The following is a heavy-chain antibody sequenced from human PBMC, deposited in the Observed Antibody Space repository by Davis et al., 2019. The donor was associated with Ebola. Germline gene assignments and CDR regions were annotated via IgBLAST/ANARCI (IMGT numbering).Heavy chain of an antibody. CDR3: AGSSRTSISDSGHGYNYFAP. CDR1: GGSISSYY. Sequence: MPSETLSLTCTVSGGSISSYYWSWIRQPPGKGLEWIGYIYYSGSTNYNPSLKSRVTISVDSSKKQFSLTLTSVTAADTAVYYCAGSSRTSISDSGHGYNYFAPWGQGTLVTVSS. CDR2: IYYSGST. J-gene: IGHJ5*02. D-gene: IGHD2/OR15-2a*01. V-gene: IGHV4-59*12.